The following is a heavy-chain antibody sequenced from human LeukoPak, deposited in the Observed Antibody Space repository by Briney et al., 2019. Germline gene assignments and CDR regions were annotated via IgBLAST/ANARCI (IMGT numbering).Heavy chain of an antibody. CDR3: ARQSSGIAATDKIDY. CDR1: GFTFRSYA. CDR2: ISGSGTST. Sequence: GGSLRLSCAASGFTFRSYAMTWVRQAPGKGLEWVSGISGSGTSTYYADSVKGRFTISRDNSKNTLYLQVNSLRVEDTAIYYCARQSSGIAATDKIDYWGQGTLVTVSS. D-gene: IGHD6-13*01. J-gene: IGHJ4*02. V-gene: IGHV3-23*01.